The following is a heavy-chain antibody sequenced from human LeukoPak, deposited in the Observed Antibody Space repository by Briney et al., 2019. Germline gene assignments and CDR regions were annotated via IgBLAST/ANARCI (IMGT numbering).Heavy chain of an antibody. CDR1: GFTFGDYA. D-gene: IGHD6-6*01. CDR2: ISSSSSYI. Sequence: PGGSLRLSCTASGFTFGDYAMNWVRQAPGKGLEWVSSISSSSSYIYYADSVKGRFTISRDNAKNSLYLQMNSLRAEDTAVYYCARGGVYSSSSVDVWGKGTTVTVSS. J-gene: IGHJ6*04. V-gene: IGHV3-21*01. CDR3: ARGGVYSSSSVDV.